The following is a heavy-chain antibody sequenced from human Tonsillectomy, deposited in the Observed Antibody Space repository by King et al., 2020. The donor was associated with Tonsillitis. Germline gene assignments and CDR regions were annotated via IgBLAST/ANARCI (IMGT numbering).Heavy chain of an antibody. J-gene: IGHJ4*02. CDR1: GFSLSTRGVG. Sequence: TLKESGPTLVKPTQTPTLTCTFSGFSLSTRGVGWGWIRQPPGKALEWLALIYWNDVKRYSPSLKSRPTITKDTPKNQVVLTMTNVDPVDTATYYCAHSRPYYYDSSGYYPPNFDYWGQGTLVTVSS. CDR2: IYWNDVK. CDR3: AHSRPYYYDSSGYYPPNFDY. D-gene: IGHD3-22*01. V-gene: IGHV2-5*01.